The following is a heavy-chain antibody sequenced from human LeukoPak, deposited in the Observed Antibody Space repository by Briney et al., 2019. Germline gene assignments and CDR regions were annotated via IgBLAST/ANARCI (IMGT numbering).Heavy chain of an antibody. V-gene: IGHV4-59*01. J-gene: IGHJ4*02. Sequence: PSETLSLTWTVSADSFSGYLWAWIRQPPGRGLEWIGYVSDSGSTNYNASLKSRLSISLDTAKNQFSLKLRSVTAADTAVYFCARSHGLYWGQGILVTVSS. CDR2: VSDSGST. CDR1: ADSFSGYL. CDR3: ARSHGLY.